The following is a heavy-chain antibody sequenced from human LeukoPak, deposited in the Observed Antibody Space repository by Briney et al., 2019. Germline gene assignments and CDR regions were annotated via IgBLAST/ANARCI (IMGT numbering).Heavy chain of an antibody. CDR3: ARDRVALWFGDHYFDY. J-gene: IGHJ4*02. CDR2: IKQDGSEK. V-gene: IGHV3-7*01. CDR1: GFTFSSYG. Sequence: PGGSLRLSCTASGFTFSSYGMHWVRQAPGKGLEWVANIKQDGSEKYYVDSVKGRFTISRDNAKNSLYLQMNSLRAEDTAVYYCARDRVALWFGDHYFDYWGQGTLVTVSS. D-gene: IGHD3-10*01.